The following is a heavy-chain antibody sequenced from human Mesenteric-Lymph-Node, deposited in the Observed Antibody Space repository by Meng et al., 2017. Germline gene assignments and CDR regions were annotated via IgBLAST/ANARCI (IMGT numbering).Heavy chain of an antibody. CDR1: GGYMRSGGYY. V-gene: IGHV4-30-4*01. J-gene: IGHJ4*02. D-gene: IGHD4-17*01. CDR3: ARGPTTYFDY. Sequence: LAGGGPALVKPSPALSLTCTVSGGYMRSGGYYWRWIRQHPGKGLEWIGYIYYSGSTYYNPSLKSRVTISVDTSKNQFSLKLSSVTAADTAVYYCARGPTTYFDYWGQGTLVTVSP. CDR2: IYYSGST.